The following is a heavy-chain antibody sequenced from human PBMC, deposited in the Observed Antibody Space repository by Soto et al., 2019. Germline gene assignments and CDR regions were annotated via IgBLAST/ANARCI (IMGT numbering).Heavy chain of an antibody. V-gene: IGHV4-61*01. Sequence: QVQLQESGPGLLKASETLSLTRSVSGGSVRSGNHFWNWIRQPPGRGLEWLGYMYYTGVTNYNPSLKSRVSMSVDTSKDQFSLNLTSLTAADTAVYYCARGGEPLGYYGLDVWGQGTTVTVSS. CDR3: ARGGEPLGYYGLDV. J-gene: IGHJ6*02. CDR1: GGSVRSGNHF. CDR2: MYYTGVT.